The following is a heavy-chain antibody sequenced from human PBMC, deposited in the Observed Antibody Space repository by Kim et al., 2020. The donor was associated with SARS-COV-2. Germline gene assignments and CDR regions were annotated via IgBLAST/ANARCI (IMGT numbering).Heavy chain of an antibody. V-gene: IGHV3-43*02. J-gene: IGHJ6*03. CDR1: GFTFITYA. Sequence: GGSRRLSCTASGFTFITYALHWVRQAPGKGMEWVSLIREDGGSTFYADSVKGRFTISRDNSKNSLYLQMNSLRTKCTALYYCPCVHMDRYYDYYIDLWG. CDR3: PCVHMDRYYDYYIDL. CDR2: IREDGGST. D-gene: IGHD1-1*01.